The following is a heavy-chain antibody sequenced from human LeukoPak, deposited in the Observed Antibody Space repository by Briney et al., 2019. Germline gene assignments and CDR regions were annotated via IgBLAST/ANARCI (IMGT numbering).Heavy chain of an antibody. CDR2: ISYDGSSK. J-gene: IGHJ4*02. CDR1: GFTFSNSA. Sequence: GGSLRLSCAASGFTFSNSAMHWVRQAPGRGLEWMTFISYDGSSKYYADAAKGGFTISRDNSKNTLYLEMSSLGLQDTAVYYCTEERDRDGYFRYWGQGTLVTVSS. V-gene: IGHV3-30-3*02. D-gene: IGHD2-8*01. CDR3: TEERDRDGYFRY.